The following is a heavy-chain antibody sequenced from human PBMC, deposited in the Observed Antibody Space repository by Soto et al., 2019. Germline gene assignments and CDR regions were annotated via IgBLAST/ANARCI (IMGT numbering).Heavy chain of an antibody. CDR3: ASLLGYCSSTSCYFSAFDI. Sequence: KQSQTLSLTCTVSGGSISSSSYYWGWIRQPPGKGLEWIGNIYYSGSTYYNPSLKSRVTISVDTSKNQFSLKLSSVTAADTAVYYCASLLGYCSSTSCYFSAFDIWGQGTMVTVSS. D-gene: IGHD2-2*01. CDR1: GGSISSSSYY. CDR2: IYYSGST. V-gene: IGHV4-39*01. J-gene: IGHJ3*02.